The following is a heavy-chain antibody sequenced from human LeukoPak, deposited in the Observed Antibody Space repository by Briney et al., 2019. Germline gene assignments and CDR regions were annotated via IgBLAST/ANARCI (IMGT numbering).Heavy chain of an antibody. CDR1: GFTFSSYW. V-gene: IGHV3-74*01. Sequence: PGGSLRLSCAASGFTFSSYWMHWVRQAPGKGLMWVSRINSDGSTTSYADSVKGRFTISRDNAKNTLYLQMNSLRAEDTAVYYCARRDIFDYWGQGTLVTASS. D-gene: IGHD2-15*01. J-gene: IGHJ4*02. CDR3: ARRDIFDY. CDR2: INSDGSTT.